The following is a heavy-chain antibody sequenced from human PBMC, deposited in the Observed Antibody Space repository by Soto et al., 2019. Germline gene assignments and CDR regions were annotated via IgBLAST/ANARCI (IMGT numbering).Heavy chain of an antibody. CDR2: VIPILGIA. CDR3: AAATPPDGFDY. J-gene: IGHJ4*02. Sequence: QVQLVQSGAEVKKPGSSVKVSCKASGVTFSSYTISWVRQAPGQGLEWMGRVIPILGIAKHAQKFQGRVTITADKSTSTDYMELSRLRSEDTDVYYCAAATPPDGFDYWGQGTLVTVSS. CDR1: GVTFSSYT. V-gene: IGHV1-69*02. D-gene: IGHD2-15*01.